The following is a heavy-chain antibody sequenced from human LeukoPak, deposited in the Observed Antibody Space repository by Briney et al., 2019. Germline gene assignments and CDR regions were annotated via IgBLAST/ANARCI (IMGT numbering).Heavy chain of an antibody. J-gene: IGHJ3*02. D-gene: IGHD3-9*01. Sequence: GGSLRLSCAASGFTFSSFAMNWVRQAPGKGLEWVSSISSSSSYIYYADSVKGRFTISRDNAKNSLYLQMNSLRAEDTAVYYCARGVLRYFDWSPPTGIDIWGQGTMVTVSS. CDR1: GFTFSSFA. V-gene: IGHV3-21*01. CDR2: ISSSSSYI. CDR3: ARGVLRYFDWSPPTGIDI.